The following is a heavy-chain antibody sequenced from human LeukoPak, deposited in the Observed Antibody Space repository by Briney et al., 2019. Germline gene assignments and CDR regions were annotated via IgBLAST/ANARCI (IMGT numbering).Heavy chain of an antibody. CDR2: INWNGGST. V-gene: IGHV3-20*01. Sequence: GGSLRLSCAASGFTFDDYGMSWVRQAPGKGQEWVSGINWNGGSTGYADSVKGRFTISRDNAKNSLYLQMNSLRAEDTALYHCARASHYDILTGFDYWGQGTLVTVSS. J-gene: IGHJ4*02. D-gene: IGHD3-9*01. CDR1: GFTFDDYG. CDR3: ARASHYDILTGFDY.